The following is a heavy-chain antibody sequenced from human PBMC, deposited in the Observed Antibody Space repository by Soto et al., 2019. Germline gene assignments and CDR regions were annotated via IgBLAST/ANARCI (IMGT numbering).Heavy chain of an antibody. CDR1: GGSISSYY. CDR3: ASSDPTDFWSGYYNFDY. CDR2: IYYSGST. V-gene: IGHV4-59*01. J-gene: IGHJ4*02. Sequence: SDTLSLTCTVSGGSISSYYWSWIRQPPGKGLEWIGYIYYSGSTNYNPSLKSRVTISVDTSKNQFSLKLSSVTAADTAVYYCASSDPTDFWSGYYNFDYWGQGTLVTVSS. D-gene: IGHD3-3*01.